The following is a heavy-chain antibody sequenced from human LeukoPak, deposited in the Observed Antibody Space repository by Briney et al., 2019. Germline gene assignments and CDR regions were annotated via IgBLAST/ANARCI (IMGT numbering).Heavy chain of an antibody. CDR2: IFHSGDV. CDR3: ARVVASTSIDS. CDR1: GYSIISDYF. Sequence: ASETLSLTCIVSGYSIISDYFWGWVRQPPGKGPEWIGSIFHSGDVYYNPSLKSRVILSVDPSKNRFSLKVTSVTASDTAIYYCARVVASTSIDSWGQGTLVTVSS. J-gene: IGHJ4*02. D-gene: IGHD2-15*01. V-gene: IGHV4-38-2*02.